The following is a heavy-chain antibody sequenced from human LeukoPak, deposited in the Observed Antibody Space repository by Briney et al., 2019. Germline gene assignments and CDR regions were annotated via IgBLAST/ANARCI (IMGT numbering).Heavy chain of an antibody. D-gene: IGHD2-15*01. CDR2: INHSGST. V-gene: IGHV4-34*01. CDR3: ARVHCSGGSCYSPRRHYYYFDY. J-gene: IGHJ4*02. CDR1: GGSFSGYY. Sequence: SETLSLTCAVYGGSFSGYYWSWIRQPPGKGLDWIGEINHSGSTNYNPSLKSRVTISVDTSKNQFSLKLSSVTAADTAVYYCARVHCSGGSCYSPRRHYYYFDYWGQGTLVTVSS.